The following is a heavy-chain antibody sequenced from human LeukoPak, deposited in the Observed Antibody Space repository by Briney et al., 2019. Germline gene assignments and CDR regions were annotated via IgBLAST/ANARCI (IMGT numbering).Heavy chain of an antibody. CDR1: GFSFSTYA. V-gene: IGHV3-23*01. J-gene: IGHJ1*01. Sequence: GGSPRLSCAASGFSFSTYAMNWVRQAPGKGLEWVSAISGSDDSTYYAESVKGRFTISRDNSKNTLLLQMNSLRVEDTAVYYCAKFACTSTSCYNNFWGQGTLVTVSS. D-gene: IGHD2-2*02. CDR3: AKFACTSTSCYNNF. CDR2: ISGSDDST.